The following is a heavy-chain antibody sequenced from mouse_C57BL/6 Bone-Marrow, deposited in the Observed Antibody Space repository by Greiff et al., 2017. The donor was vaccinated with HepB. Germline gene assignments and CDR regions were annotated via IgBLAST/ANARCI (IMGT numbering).Heavy chain of an antibody. CDR1: GFTFSSYA. Sequence: EVKLMESGGGLVKPGGSLKLSCAASGFTFSSYAMSWVRQTPEKRLEWVATISDGGSYTYYPDNVKGRFTISRDNAKNNLYLQMSHRKSEDTAMYYCARDEMGVYYFDYWGQGTTLTVSS. CDR3: ARDEMGVYYFDY. D-gene: IGHD2-3*01. J-gene: IGHJ2*01. CDR2: ISDGGSYT. V-gene: IGHV5-4*01.